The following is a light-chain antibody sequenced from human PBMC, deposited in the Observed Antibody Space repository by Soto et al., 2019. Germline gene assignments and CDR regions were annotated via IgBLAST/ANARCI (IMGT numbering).Light chain of an antibody. CDR1: SSDVGTRNF. J-gene: IGLJ1*01. CDR2: QVT. V-gene: IGLV2-14*01. Sequence: QSVLTQPASVSGSPGQSITISCTGTSSDVGTRNFVSWYQQHPGKAPKLMIYQVTNRPSGVSNRFSGSKSGNTASLTISGLQADDEADYSCSSYKDSTNYVFGTGTKVTV. CDR3: SSYKDSTNYV.